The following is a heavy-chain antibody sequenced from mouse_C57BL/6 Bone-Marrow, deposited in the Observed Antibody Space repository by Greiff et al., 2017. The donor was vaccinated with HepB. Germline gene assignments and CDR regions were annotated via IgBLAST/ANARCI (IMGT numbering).Heavy chain of an antibody. CDR2: IDPSDSET. J-gene: IGHJ3*01. Sequence: VQLQQPVAELVRPGSSVKLSCKASGYTFTSYWMHWVKQRPIQGLEWIGNIDPSDSETHYNQKFKDKATLTVDKSSSTAYMQLSSLTSEDSAVYYCASERDRHSYPLEYWGQGTL. CDR1: GYTFTSYW. V-gene: IGHV1-52*01. CDR3: ASERDRHSYPLEY.